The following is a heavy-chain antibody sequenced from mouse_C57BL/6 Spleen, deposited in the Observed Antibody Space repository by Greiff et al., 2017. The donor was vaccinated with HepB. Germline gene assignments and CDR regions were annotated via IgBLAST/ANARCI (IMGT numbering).Heavy chain of an antibody. CDR3: AKNGDYYGSYWYFDV. CDR1: GFSLTSYG. V-gene: IGHV2-5*01. D-gene: IGHD1-1*01. Sequence: VQLQQSGPGLVQPSQSLSITCTVSGFSLTSYGVHWVRQSPGKGLEWLGVIWRGGSTDYNAAFMSRLSITKDNSKSQVFFKMNSLQADDTAIYYCAKNGDYYGSYWYFDVWGTGTTVTVSS. CDR2: IWRGGST. J-gene: IGHJ1*03.